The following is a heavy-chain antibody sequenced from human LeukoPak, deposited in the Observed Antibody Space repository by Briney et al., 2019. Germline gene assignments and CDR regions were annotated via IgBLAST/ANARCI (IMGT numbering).Heavy chain of an antibody. Sequence: SETLSLTCTVSGGSLSSYYLSWIRQSPGKGLEWIAYINYSGGASYNPSLKSRVTMSVDTSKQFSLSLSSVTAADTAVYYCARHNYDDYVFDIWGQGTKVTVSS. CDR2: INYSGGA. CDR3: ARHNYDDYVFDI. J-gene: IGHJ3*02. D-gene: IGHD4-17*01. V-gene: IGHV4-59*08. CDR1: GGSLSSYY.